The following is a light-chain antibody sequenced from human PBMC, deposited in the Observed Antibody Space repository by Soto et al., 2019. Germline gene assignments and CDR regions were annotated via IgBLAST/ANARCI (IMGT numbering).Light chain of an antibody. CDR3: QQFSNWPPGNT. CDR2: ATS. J-gene: IGKJ4*01. CDR1: QTVSSN. Sequence: VVMTQSPVTLSLSPGETATLPCRASQTVSSNLAWYQQKPGQAPRLLIYATSPRATGIPARFSGSGSGTEFTLTISSLQSEHFAVYHCQQFSNWPPGNTFGGGTKVEIK. V-gene: IGKV3D-15*01.